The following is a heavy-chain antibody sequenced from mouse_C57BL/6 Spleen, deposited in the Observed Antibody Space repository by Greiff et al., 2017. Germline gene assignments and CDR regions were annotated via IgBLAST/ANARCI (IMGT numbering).Heavy chain of an antibody. V-gene: IGHV5-4*01. CDR3: ARDDYDYVGTMDY. CDR2: ISDGGSYT. D-gene: IGHD2-4*01. CDR1: GFTFSSYA. J-gene: IGHJ4*01. Sequence: EVMLMESGGGLVKPGGSLKLSCAASGFTFSSYAMSWVRQTPEKRLEWVATISDGGSYTYYPDNVKGRFTISRDNAKNNLYLQKSHLKSEDTAMYYCARDDYDYVGTMDYWGQGTSVTVSS.